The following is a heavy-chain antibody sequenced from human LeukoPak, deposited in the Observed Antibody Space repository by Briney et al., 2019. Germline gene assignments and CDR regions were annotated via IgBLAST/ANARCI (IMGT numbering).Heavy chain of an antibody. CDR3: ARGLPYYYDIAAFDI. Sequence: GGSLRLSCAASGFTFSSYSMNWVRQAPGKGLEWVSSISGSSSYIYYADSVKGRFTISRDNAKNSLYLQMNSLRAEDTAVYYCARGLPYYYDIAAFDIWGQGTMVTVSS. CDR1: GFTFSSYS. V-gene: IGHV3-21*06. D-gene: IGHD3-22*01. CDR2: ISGSSSYI. J-gene: IGHJ3*02.